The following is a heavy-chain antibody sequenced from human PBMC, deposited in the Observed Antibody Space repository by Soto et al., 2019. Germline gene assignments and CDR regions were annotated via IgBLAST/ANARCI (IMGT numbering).Heavy chain of an antibody. J-gene: IGHJ4*02. D-gene: IGHD5-12*01. CDR2: TIPILDVA. CDR1: GGTFSTST. V-gene: IGHV1-69*08. CDR3: ARDSPIGSTYSGYAAIDS. Sequence: QVQLVQSGAEVKKPGSSVKVSCKASGGTFSTSTFTWVRQAPGQGLEWMGRTIPILDVADYAQDFQGRVTITADKSTSTAYMELPSLTSKDTAVYYCARDSPIGSTYSGYAAIDSWGQGTLVTVSS.